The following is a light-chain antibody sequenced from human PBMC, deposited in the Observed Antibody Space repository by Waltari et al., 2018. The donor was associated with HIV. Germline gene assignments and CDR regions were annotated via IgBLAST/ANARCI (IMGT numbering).Light chain of an antibody. CDR3: QQYYSSPFT. CDR2: WAS. V-gene: IGKV4-1*01. Sequence: DIVMTQSPDSLAVSLGERATINCKSSQSVLYRSNNKNHLAWYQQKPGQPPKLLIYWASTREVGVPDRFSGSGSGTDFTLTISSLQAEDVAVYYCQQYYSSPFTFGGGTRVEIK. CDR1: QSVLYRSNNKNH. J-gene: IGKJ4*01.